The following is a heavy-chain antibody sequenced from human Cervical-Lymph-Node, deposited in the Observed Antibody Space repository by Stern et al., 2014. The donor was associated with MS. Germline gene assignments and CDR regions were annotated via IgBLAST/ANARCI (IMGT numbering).Heavy chain of an antibody. J-gene: IGHJ4*02. Sequence: EVQLVESGGGLVQPGRSLRLSCAASGFTFDDYAMHWVRQAPGKGLEWVSGISWNSGSIGYADSVKGRFTISRDNAKNSLYLQMNSLRAEDTALHYCAKAGGSGSYWYFDYWGQGTLVTVSS. D-gene: IGHD1-26*01. V-gene: IGHV3-9*01. CDR3: AKAGGSGSYWYFDY. CDR1: GFTFDDYA. CDR2: ISWNSGSI.